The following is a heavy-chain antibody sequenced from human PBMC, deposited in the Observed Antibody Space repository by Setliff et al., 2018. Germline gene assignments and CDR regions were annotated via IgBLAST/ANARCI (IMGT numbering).Heavy chain of an antibody. CDR3: AREERYYNFWSGYFDY. CDR1: GGSISSSSYY. D-gene: IGHD3-3*01. J-gene: IGHJ4*02. CDR2: IYYSGST. V-gene: IGHV4-39*07. Sequence: SETLSLTCTVSGGSISSSSYYWGWIRQPPGKGLEWIGSIYYSGSTYYNPPLKSRVTISVDTSKNQFSLKLSSVTAADTAVYYCAREERYYNFWSGYFDYWGQGTLVTVSS.